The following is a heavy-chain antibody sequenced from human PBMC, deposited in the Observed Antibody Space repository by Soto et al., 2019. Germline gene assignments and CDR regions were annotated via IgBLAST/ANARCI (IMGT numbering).Heavy chain of an antibody. V-gene: IGHV4-34*01. CDR3: ARGPPLAGGDYDILTCYYRDASYFDY. CDR1: GGSFSGYY. D-gene: IGHD3-9*01. Sequence: NPSETLSLTCAVYGGSFSGYYWSWIRQPPGKGLEWIGEINHSGSTNYNPSLKSRVTISVDTSKNQFSLKLSSVTAADTAVYYCARGPPLAGGDYDILTCYYRDASYFDYWGQGTLVTVSS. CDR2: INHSGST. J-gene: IGHJ4*02.